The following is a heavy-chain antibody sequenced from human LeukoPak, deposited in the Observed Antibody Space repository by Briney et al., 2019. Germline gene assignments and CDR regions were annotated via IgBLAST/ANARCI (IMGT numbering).Heavy chain of an antibody. CDR1: GFTFSDYY. D-gene: IGHD2-15*01. CDR3: AREGVVTGIDY. J-gene: IGHJ4*02. Sequence: GGSLRLSCAASGFTFSDYYMSWVRQAPGNGLEWVSSISSSSSYIYYADSVKGRFTISRDNAKNSLYLQMNSLRAEDTAVYYCAREGVVTGIDYWGQGTLVTVSS. V-gene: IGHV3-21*01. CDR2: ISSSSSYI.